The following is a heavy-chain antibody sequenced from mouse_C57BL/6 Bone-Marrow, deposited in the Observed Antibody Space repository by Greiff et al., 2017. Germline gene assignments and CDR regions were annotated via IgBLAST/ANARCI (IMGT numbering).Heavy chain of an antibody. Sequence: EVKLVESGPGLVKPSQSLSLTCSVTGYSITSGYYWNWIRQFPGNKLEWMGYISYDGSNNYNPYLKNRISITRDTSKNQFFLKLNSVTTEDTATYYCAFYYYAMDYWGQGTSVTVSS. CDR1: GYSITSGYY. CDR3: AFYYYAMDY. CDR2: ISYDGSN. J-gene: IGHJ4*01. V-gene: IGHV3-6*01.